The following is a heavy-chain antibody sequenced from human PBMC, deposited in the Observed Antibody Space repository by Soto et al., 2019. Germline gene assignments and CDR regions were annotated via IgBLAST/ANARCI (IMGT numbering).Heavy chain of an antibody. Sequence: EVQLVQSGAEVKKPGESLKISCKASGYRFANYWIGWVRQMPGKGLELMGIIYPDDSDTRYSPSFQGQVTISADKSITTAYLQWSSLKASDTAMYYCARFPSGRDPNWFDPWGQGTLVTVSS. CDR2: IYPDDSDT. D-gene: IGHD1-26*01. CDR3: ARFPSGRDPNWFDP. J-gene: IGHJ5*02. V-gene: IGHV5-51*01. CDR1: GYRFANYW.